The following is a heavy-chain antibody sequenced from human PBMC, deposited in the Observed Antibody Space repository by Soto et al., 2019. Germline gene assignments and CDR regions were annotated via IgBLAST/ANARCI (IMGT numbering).Heavy chain of an antibody. Sequence: GGSLRLSCAASGFKFSNYAMSWVRQAPGKGLEWVSLISATGGGTYYADSVKGRFTISRDNSKNTLYLQMNSLRAEDTAVYYCAKTRWIAADPHAFDIWGQGTMVTVSS. D-gene: IGHD6-13*01. CDR1: GFKFSNYA. CDR2: ISATGGGT. J-gene: IGHJ3*02. CDR3: AKTRWIAADPHAFDI. V-gene: IGHV3-23*01.